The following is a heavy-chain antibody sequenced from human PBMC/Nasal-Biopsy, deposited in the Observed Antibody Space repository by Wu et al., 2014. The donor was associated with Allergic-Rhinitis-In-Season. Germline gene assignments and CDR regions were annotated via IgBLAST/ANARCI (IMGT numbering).Heavy chain of an antibody. Sequence: LRLSCAASGITFTNAWMNWVRQAPGKGPEWVGRIKSKAEGEATEYAAPVKGRFTISRDDSENTLYLQMSSLQTEDTAVYYCTRYDTYYYAMDVWGPGTTVTVS. CDR3: TRYDTYYYAMDV. V-gene: IGHV3-15*01. J-gene: IGHJ6*02. CDR2: IKSKAEGEAT. D-gene: IGHD3-9*01. CDR1: GITFTNAW.